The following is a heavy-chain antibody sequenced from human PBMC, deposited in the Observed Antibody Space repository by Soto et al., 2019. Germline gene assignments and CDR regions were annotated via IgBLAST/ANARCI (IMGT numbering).Heavy chain of an antibody. CDR3: VREPWGFSGTWYDY. CDR2: INHDGSKT. V-gene: IGHV3-74*01. J-gene: IGHJ4*02. Sequence: PLGSLRLSCAASKFSFNNYWMHWVRQVPGKGPAWVSRINHDGSKTEYADSVKGRFTISRDNTKNTLYLQMNSLRVEDTAMYYCVREPWGFSGTWYDYWGQGTLVTVSS. CDR1: KFSFNNYW. D-gene: IGHD6-13*01.